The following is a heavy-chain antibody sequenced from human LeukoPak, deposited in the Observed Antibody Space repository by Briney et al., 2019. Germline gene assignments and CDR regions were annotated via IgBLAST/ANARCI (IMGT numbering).Heavy chain of an antibody. Sequence: GGSLRLSCAASGFTFSTYAMSWVRQAPGKGLEWVSVISGSGGSTYYADSVKGRFTISRDNSKNKLYLQMNSLRAEDTAVYYCAKMGPYCGGDCYSWYFDLWGRGTLVTVSS. CDR2: ISGSGGST. CDR3: AKMGPYCGGDCYSWYFDL. V-gene: IGHV3-23*01. J-gene: IGHJ2*01. D-gene: IGHD2-21*02. CDR1: GFTFSTYA.